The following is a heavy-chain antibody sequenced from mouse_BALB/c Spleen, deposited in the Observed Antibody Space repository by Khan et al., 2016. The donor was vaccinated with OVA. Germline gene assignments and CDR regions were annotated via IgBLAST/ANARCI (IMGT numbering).Heavy chain of an antibody. V-gene: IGHV1-20*02. Sequence: VQLQQSGPELVKPGASVKISCKASGYSFTGYFMNWVMQSHGKSLEWIGRINPHIGETLYNQKFKGKATLTVDESSRTVHMELRSLASEDSAVYYCERKNGSDFDYWGQGTTLTVSS. CDR1: GYSFTGYF. CDR3: ERKNGSDFDY. D-gene: IGHD1-1*01. J-gene: IGHJ2*01. CDR2: INPHIGET.